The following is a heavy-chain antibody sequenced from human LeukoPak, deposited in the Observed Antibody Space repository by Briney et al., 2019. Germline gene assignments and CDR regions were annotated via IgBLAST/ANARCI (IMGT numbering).Heavy chain of an antibody. J-gene: IGHJ6*02. CDR2: IYPGDSDT. Sequence: GESLKISCKGSGYSFTSYWIGWVRQMPGKGLEWMGIIYPGDSDTRYSPSFQGQVTISADKSISTAYLQWSSLKASDTAMYYCARYERGKRFGELLSYYYYGLDVWGQGTTVTVSS. V-gene: IGHV5-51*01. CDR3: ARYERGKRFGELLSYYYYGLDV. D-gene: IGHD3-10*01. CDR1: GYSFTSYW.